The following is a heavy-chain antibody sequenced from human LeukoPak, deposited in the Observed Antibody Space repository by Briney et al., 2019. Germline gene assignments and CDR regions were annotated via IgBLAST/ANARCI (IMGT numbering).Heavy chain of an antibody. CDR1: GGSFSGYY. J-gene: IGHJ4*02. D-gene: IGHD3-16*02. V-gene: IGHV4-34*01. CDR3: ASAFSGSYRIDY. Sequence: SETLSLTCAVYGGSFSGYYWRWIRQPPGKGLEWIGEINHSGSTNYNPSLKSRVTISVDTSKNQFSLKLSSVTAADTAVYYCASAFSGSYRIDYWGQGTPVTVSS. CDR2: INHSGST.